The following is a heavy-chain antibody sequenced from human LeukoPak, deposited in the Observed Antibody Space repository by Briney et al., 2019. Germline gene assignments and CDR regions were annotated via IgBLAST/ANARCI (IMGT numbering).Heavy chain of an antibody. J-gene: IGHJ4*02. CDR2: IYYSVST. D-gene: IGHD6-19*01. CDR3: TRNVRAGGWYPDF. V-gene: IGHV4-39*01. CDR1: GGSISSSSYY. Sequence: PSELMSLTCTVSGGSISSSSYYWGWIRQPPGKGLEWIGSIYYSVSTYYNPSLKSLVTISVDTSKNQFSLKLSSVTAADTAVYYCTRNVRAGGWYPDFWGQGTRVPLFS.